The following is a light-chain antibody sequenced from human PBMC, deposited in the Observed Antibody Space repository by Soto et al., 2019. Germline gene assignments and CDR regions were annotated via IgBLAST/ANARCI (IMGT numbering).Light chain of an antibody. CDR1: SNDVGDYNF. CDR2: DVT. CDR3: TSSTTSSTVVV. Sequence: QSALTQPASVSGSPGQSLTISCTGTSNDVGDYNFVSWYQHHPGKAPKLIIYDVTNQPSGVSNRFSGSKSGNTASLTISGLQAEDEADYYCTSSTTSSTVVVIGGGTKLTVL. V-gene: IGLV2-14*03. J-gene: IGLJ3*02.